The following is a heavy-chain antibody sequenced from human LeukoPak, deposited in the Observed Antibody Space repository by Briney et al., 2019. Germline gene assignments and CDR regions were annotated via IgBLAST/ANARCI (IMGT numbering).Heavy chain of an antibody. CDR2: IKQDGSEK. J-gene: IGHJ4*02. CDR1: GFTFSSYW. V-gene: IGHV3-7*03. CDR3: AKGEPYYDSSTYFDY. D-gene: IGHD3-22*01. Sequence: PGGSLRLSCAASGFTFSSYWMSWVRQAPGKGLEWVANIKQDGSEKYYVDSVKGRFTISRDNAKNSLYLQMNSPRAEDTAVYYCAKGEPYYDSSTYFDYWGQGTLVTVSS.